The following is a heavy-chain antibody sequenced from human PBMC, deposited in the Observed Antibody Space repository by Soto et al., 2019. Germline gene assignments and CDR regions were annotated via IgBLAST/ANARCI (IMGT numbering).Heavy chain of an antibody. D-gene: IGHD6-13*01. J-gene: IGHJ4*02. V-gene: IGHV1-18*01. CDR2: INVYNGNT. CDR1: GYTFTSFG. Sequence: QVQLVQSGTEVKKPGASVKVSCKASGYTFTSFGISWVRQAPGQGLEWMGWINVYNGNTYYVQKLQGRVTMTTDTSTSTTDMELRSVRSDDTAVYYCARVPLSRSWYGVDHWGQGTLITVPS. CDR3: ARVPLSRSWYGVDH.